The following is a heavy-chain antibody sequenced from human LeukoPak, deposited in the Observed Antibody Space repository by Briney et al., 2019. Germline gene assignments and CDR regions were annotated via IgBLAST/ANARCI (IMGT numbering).Heavy chain of an antibody. CDR2: INPNSGGT. J-gene: IGHJ4*02. V-gene: IGHV1-2*02. CDR3: ARCLRGFWSDLNYFDY. Sequence: ASVKVSCKASGYTFTGYYMHWVRQAPGQGLEWMGWINPNSGGTNYAQKFQGRVTMTRDTSISTAYMELSRLRSDDTAVYYCARCLRGFWSDLNYFDYWGQGTLVTVSS. D-gene: IGHD3-3*01. CDR1: GYTFTGYY.